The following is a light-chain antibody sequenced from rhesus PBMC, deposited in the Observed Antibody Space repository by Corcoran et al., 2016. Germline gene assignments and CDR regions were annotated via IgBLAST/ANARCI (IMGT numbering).Light chain of an antibody. CDR1: QSLVHSNGNTY. V-gene: IGKV2-65*01. J-gene: IGKJ1*01. CDR3: GQGINVPRT. Sequence: DVVMTQSPLSLPITPGQPASISCRSSQSLVHSNGNTYLSWYQQKPGQPTRRLIYEVSNRDSGVPDRFSGSGAGTDFTLKISRMGAEDDGVYYCGQGINVPRTFGQGTKVEIK. CDR2: EVS.